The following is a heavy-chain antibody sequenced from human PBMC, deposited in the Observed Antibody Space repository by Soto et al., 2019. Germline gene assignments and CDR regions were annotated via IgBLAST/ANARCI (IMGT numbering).Heavy chain of an antibody. CDR2: MDHSGGT. CDR1: GGSISSYY. Sequence: PSATLFLTCTVSGGSISSYYSSWIQQPPGKGLEWIGNMDHSGGTYQNPSLKSRVTISVDTSKTQFSLKLNSVTAADTAVYYCARLGRRDSGWYGVVDVWGQGTKVTVSS. V-gene: IGHV4-4*08. CDR3: ARLGRRDSGWYGVVDV. D-gene: IGHD6-19*01. J-gene: IGHJ6*02.